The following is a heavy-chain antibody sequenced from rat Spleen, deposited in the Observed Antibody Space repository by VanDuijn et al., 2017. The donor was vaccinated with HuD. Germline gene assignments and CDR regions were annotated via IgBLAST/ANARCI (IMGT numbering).Heavy chain of an antibody. CDR1: GYSITSNY. D-gene: IGHD4-3*01. J-gene: IGHJ3*01. CDR2: ISYSGNT. CDR3: ARYIVNNSGFAY. V-gene: IGHV3-1*01. Sequence: EVQLQESGPGLVKPSQSLSLTCSVTGYSITSNYWGWIRKFPGNKMEWIGHISYSGNTNYNPSPKSRISITRDTSKNQFFLQLNSVTTEDTATYYCARYIVNNSGFAYWGQGTLVTVSS.